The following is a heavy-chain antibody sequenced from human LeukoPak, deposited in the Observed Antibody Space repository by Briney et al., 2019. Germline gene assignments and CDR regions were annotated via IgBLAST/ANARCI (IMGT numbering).Heavy chain of an antibody. CDR2: ISGYNANA. CDR3: ARDTYDFLTGRYSGSGGDY. V-gene: IGHV1-18*01. J-gene: IGHJ4*02. CDR1: GYTFSSYG. D-gene: IGHD3-9*01. Sequence: GASVKVSCKASGYTFSSYGIGWVRQAPGQGLKWMGWISGYNANAKYAQKLQGRVTMTTDTSTSTVLMELRSLRSDDTAVYYCARDTYDFLTGRYSGSGGDYWGQGTLVTVSS.